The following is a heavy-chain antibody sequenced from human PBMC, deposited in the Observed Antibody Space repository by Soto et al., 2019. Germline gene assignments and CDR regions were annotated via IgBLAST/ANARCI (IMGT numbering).Heavy chain of an antibody. D-gene: IGHD4-4*01. CDR3: ARASKNWFDP. J-gene: IGHJ5*02. Sequence: SGKVSCKASASTFTSYGISWVRQAPGQGLEWMGWISAYNGNTNYAQKLQGRVTMTTDTSTSTAYMELRRLRSDDTAVYYCARASKNWFDPWGQGTLVTVSS. CDR2: ISAYNGNT. V-gene: IGHV1-18*04. CDR1: ASTFTSYG.